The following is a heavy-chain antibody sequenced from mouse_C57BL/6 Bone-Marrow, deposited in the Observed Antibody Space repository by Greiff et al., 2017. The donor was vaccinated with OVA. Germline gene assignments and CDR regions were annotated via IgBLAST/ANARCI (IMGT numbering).Heavy chain of an antibody. CDR3: AREGTTVVATDY. D-gene: IGHD1-1*01. CDR1: GFTFSSYA. Sequence: EVQRVESGGGLVKPGGSLKLSCAASGFTFSSYAMSWVSQTPEKRLEWVATISDGGSYTYYPDNVKGRFTISRDNAKNHRYLQMSHLKSEDTSRYYCAREGTTVVATDYWGQGTTLTVSS. CDR2: ISDGGSYT. J-gene: IGHJ2*01. V-gene: IGHV5-4*01.